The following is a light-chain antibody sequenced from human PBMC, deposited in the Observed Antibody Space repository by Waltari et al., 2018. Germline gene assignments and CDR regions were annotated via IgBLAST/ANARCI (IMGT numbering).Light chain of an antibody. J-gene: IGLJ2*01. V-gene: IGLV2-14*03. CDR3: NSYTTSSTFL. Sequence: QSALTQPASLSGSPGQSITISCTGTSIDVGAYTPVSWYQQHPGKAPKLIIYDVSQRPSGVSNRFSASKSGNTASLTISGLQAEDEADYYCNSYTTSSTFLFGGGTKLTVL. CDR1: SIDVGAYTP. CDR2: DVS.